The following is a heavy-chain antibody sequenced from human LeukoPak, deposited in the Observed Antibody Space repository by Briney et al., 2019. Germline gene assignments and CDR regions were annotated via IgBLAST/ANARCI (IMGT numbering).Heavy chain of an antibody. CDR1: GFTFSSYA. CDR3: ARGGGDY. J-gene: IGHJ4*02. V-gene: IGHV3-30*04. Sequence: GGSLRPSCAASGFTFSSYAMHWVRQAPGKGLEWVAVISYDGSNKYYADSVKGRFTISRDNSKNTLYLQMNSLRAEDTAVYYCARGGGDYWGQGTLVTVSS. CDR2: ISYDGSNK. D-gene: IGHD6-25*01.